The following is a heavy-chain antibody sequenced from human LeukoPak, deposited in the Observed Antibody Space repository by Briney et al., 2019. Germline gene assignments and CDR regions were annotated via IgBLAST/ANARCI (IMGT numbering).Heavy chain of an antibody. V-gene: IGHV3-7*01. CDR1: GFTFSSYW. CDR2: IKQDGSEK. CDR3: AKDISITIFGVVSSHAFDI. Sequence: GGSLRLSCAASGFTFSSYWMSWVRQAPGKGLEWVANIKQDGSEKYYVDSVKGRFTISRDNAKNSLYLQMNSLRAEDTAVYYCAKDISITIFGVVSSHAFDIWGQGTMVTVSS. D-gene: IGHD3-3*01. J-gene: IGHJ3*02.